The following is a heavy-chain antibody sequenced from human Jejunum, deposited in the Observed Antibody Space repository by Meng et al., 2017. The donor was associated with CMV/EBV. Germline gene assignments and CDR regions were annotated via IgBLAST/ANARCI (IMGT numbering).Heavy chain of an antibody. V-gene: IGHV4-4*01. CDR3: ADPPAGL. J-gene: IGHJ4*02. CDR1: GGCVIGTNW. Sequence: TLSLACVVSGGCVIGTNWCNWVRQPPGGGLEWIGEIFHSGASNYNPSLKSRATISIDNSKNQFSLRLTSVTVADTAVYFCADPPAGLWGQGVLVTVSS. D-gene: IGHD3-16*01. CDR2: IFHSGAS.